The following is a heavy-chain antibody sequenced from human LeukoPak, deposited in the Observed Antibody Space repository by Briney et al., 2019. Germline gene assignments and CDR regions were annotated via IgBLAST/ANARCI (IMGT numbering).Heavy chain of an antibody. CDR3: AFEGYYYDSSGYSDAFDI. V-gene: IGHV3-66*01. J-gene: IGHJ3*02. D-gene: IGHD3-22*01. CDR1: EFSVGSNY. CDR2: IYSGGST. Sequence: GGSLRLSCAASEFSVGSNYMTWVRQAPGKGLEWVSLIYSGGSTYYADSVKGRFTISRDNSKNTLYLQMNSLRAEDTAVYYCAFEGYYYDSSGYSDAFDIWGQGTMVTVSS.